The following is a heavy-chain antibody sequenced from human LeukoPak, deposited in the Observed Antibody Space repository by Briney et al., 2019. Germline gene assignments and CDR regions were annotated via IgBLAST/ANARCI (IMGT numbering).Heavy chain of an antibody. J-gene: IGHJ4*02. D-gene: IGHD6-6*01. CDR2: IIPIFGTA. Sequence: SVKVSCKASGGTFSSYAISWVRQAPGQGLEWMGGIIPIFGTANYAQKFQGRVTITADESTSTAYMELSRLRSDDTAVYYCASGAARNFDYWGQGTLVTVSS. CDR1: GGTFSSYA. V-gene: IGHV1-69*13. CDR3: ASGAARNFDY.